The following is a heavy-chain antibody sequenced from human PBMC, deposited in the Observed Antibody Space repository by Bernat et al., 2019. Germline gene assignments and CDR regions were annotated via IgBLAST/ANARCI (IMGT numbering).Heavy chain of an antibody. CDR1: GGSISTGSYY. Sequence: QVQLQESGPGLVKPSETLSLTCTVSGGSISTGSYYWGWIRQPPGKGLEWIGSIYYSGSTYYNPSLKSRVTISVDTSKKQFSLNLNSVTAADTAVYYCARLGSSSDAFDIWGQGTMVTVSS. D-gene: IGHD6-6*01. V-gene: IGHV4-39*01. CDR2: IYYSGST. CDR3: ARLGSSSDAFDI. J-gene: IGHJ3*02.